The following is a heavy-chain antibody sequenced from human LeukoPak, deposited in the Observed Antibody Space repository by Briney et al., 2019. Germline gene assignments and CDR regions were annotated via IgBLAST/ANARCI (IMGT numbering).Heavy chain of an antibody. J-gene: IGHJ4*02. CDR3: AGGTYHYASGSYYFSY. CDR1: GFTVSSNY. D-gene: IGHD3-10*01. Sequence: GGSLRLSCEASGFTVSSNYMSWVRQAPGKGLEWVSFIYSGGSTDYADSVKGRFTISRDNSKNTLYLQMNSLRAEDTAVYYCAGGTYHYASGSYYFSYWGQGTLVTVSS. CDR2: IYSGGST. V-gene: IGHV3-66*01.